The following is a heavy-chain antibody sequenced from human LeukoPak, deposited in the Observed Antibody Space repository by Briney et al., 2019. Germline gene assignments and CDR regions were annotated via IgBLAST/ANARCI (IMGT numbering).Heavy chain of an antibody. CDR2: INHSGST. J-gene: IGHJ5*02. CDR1: GGSFSGYY. Sequence: PSETLSLTCAVYGGSFSGYYWSWIRQPPGKGLEWIGEINHSGSTNYNPSLKSRVTISVDTSKNQFSLKLSSVTAADTAVYYCARDRADLGFDPWGLGTLVTVSS. D-gene: IGHD3-10*01. V-gene: IGHV4-34*01. CDR3: ARDRADLGFDP.